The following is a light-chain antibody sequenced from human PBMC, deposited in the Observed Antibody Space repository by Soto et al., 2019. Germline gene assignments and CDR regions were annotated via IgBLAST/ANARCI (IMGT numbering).Light chain of an antibody. CDR3: SSYAGNKIHYV. Sequence: QSVLTQPPSASGSAGQSVTISCTGTSTDVGGYNYVSWYQQHPGKAPKLMIYEVSKRPSGVPDRFSGSKSGNTASLTVSGLQAEDEADYYCSSYAGNKIHYVFGTGTKLTVL. V-gene: IGLV2-8*01. CDR2: EVS. J-gene: IGLJ1*01. CDR1: STDVGGYNY.